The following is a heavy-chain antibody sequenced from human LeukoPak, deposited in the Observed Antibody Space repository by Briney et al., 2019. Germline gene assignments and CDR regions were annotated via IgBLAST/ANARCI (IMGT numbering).Heavy chain of an antibody. V-gene: IGHV3-48*04. CDR1: GFTLSTYA. J-gene: IGHJ4*02. D-gene: IGHD1-26*01. CDR3: ARELLERATLFDY. CDR2: ISSSGSTI. Sequence: GGSLRLSCAASGFTLSTYAMSWVRQAPGKGLEWVSYISSSGSTIYYADSVKGRFTISRDNAKNSLYLQMNSLRAEDTAVYYCARELLERATLFDYWGQGTLVTVSS.